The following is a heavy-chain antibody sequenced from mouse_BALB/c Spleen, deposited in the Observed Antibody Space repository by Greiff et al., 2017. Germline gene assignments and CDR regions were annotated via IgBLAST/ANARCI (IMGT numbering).Heavy chain of an antibody. J-gene: IGHJ2*01. Sequence: EVKLMESGGGLVKPGGSLKLSCAASGFTFSSYAMSWVRQTPEKRLEWVASISSGGSTYYPDSVKGRFTISRDNARNILYLQMSSLRSEDTAMYYCARGDPSFDYWGQGTTLTVSS. CDR2: ISSGGST. V-gene: IGHV5-6-5*01. D-gene: IGHD2-10*02. CDR1: GFTFSSYA. CDR3: ARGDPSFDY.